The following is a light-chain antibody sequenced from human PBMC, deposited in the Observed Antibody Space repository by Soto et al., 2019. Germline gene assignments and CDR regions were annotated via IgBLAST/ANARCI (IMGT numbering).Light chain of an antibody. CDR2: AAS. Sequence: DIQMTQPPSSLSASVGDEVTITCRASQTIMTYLNWYQLKPGKPPRLLIYAASSLQSGVPSRFSGSGSGTDFTLTISSLQPDDFATYYCLQYNSYSPWTFGQGTKVDIK. V-gene: IGKV1-5*01. CDR3: LQYNSYSPWT. J-gene: IGKJ1*01. CDR1: QTIMTY.